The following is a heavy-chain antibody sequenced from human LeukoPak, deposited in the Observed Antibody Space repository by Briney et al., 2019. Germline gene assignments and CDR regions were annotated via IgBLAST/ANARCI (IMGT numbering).Heavy chain of an antibody. J-gene: IGHJ4*02. CDR1: GFTLSSYE. D-gene: IGHD3-10*01. Sequence: PGGSLRLSCTGSGFTLSSYEMTWIRQAPGKGLEWVSSIDYSGDSPYYADSVKGRFTMSRDNSKNIVYLQMNSLRAEDTAVYYCAKSTRITMVRGVTYYFDYWGQGTLVTVSS. CDR3: AKSTRITMVRGVTYYFDY. V-gene: IGHV3-23*01. CDR2: IDYSGDSP.